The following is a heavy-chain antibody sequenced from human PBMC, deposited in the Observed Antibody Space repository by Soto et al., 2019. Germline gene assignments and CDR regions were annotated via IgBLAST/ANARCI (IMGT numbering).Heavy chain of an antibody. V-gene: IGHV3-15*07. CDR3: TTVDFWSGYYRDY. J-gene: IGHJ4*02. CDR2: IKSKTDGGTT. Sequence: GALRLSCVASRFNFSAAWLNWIRQAPGKGLEWVGRIKSKTDGGTTDYAAPVKGRSTISRDDSKNTLYLQMNSLKTEDTAVYYCTTVDFWSGYYRDYWGQGTQVTVSS. D-gene: IGHD3-3*01. CDR1: RFNFSAAW.